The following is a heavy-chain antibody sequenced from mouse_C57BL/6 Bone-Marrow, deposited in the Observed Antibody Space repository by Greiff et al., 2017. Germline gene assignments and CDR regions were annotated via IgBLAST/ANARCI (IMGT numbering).Heavy chain of an antibody. CDR2: IHPNSGST. CDR1: GYTFTSYW. V-gene: IGHV1-64*01. CDR3: ARSGAGIITTVVATDY. Sequence: VQLQQPGAELVKPGASVKLSCKASGYTFTSYWMHWVKQRPGQGLEWIGMIHPNSGSTNYNEKFKSKATLTVDKSSSTAYMQRSSLTSEDSAVYNCARSGAGIITTVVATDYWGQGTTLTVSS. J-gene: IGHJ2*01. D-gene: IGHD1-1*01.